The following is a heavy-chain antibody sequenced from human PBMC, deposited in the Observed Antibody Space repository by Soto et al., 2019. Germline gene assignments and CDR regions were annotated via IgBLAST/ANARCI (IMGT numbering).Heavy chain of an antibody. CDR2: ISPGSRYP. CDR3: VRGGGGGLFDP. Sequence: GSLRLSCAGSRFTFGDSYMRWILQAPGKGLEWLSYISPGSRYPAYADSVKGRFTISRDNAKRSLYLQMMSLTAEDTAIYYCVRGGGGGLFDPWGQGTMVTVSS. CDR1: RFTFGDSY. D-gene: IGHD2-15*01. J-gene: IGHJ5*02. V-gene: IGHV3-11*06.